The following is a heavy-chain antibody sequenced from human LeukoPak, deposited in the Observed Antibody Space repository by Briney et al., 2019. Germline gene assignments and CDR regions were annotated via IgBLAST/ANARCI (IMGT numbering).Heavy chain of an antibody. CDR2: IYYGGST. Sequence: SETLSLTCTVSGGSISSYYWSWIRQPPGKGLEWIGYIYYGGSTNYNPSLKSRVAISVDTSKNQFSLKLSSVTAADTAVYYCARGTYYDFWSGYYTGIPYLDYWGQGTLVTVSS. CDR3: ARGTYYDFWSGYYTGIPYLDY. D-gene: IGHD3-3*01. CDR1: GGSISSYY. J-gene: IGHJ4*02. V-gene: IGHV4-59*01.